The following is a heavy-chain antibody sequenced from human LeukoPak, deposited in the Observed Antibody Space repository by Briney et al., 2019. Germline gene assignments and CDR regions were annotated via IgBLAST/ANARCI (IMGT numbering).Heavy chain of an antibody. Sequence: ASVKVSCKASGYTFTSYDINWVRQATGQGLEWMGWMNPNSGNTGYAQKFQGRVTITRNTSISTAYMELSSLRSEDTAVYYCAKEGIHMHYYYMDVWGKGTTVTVSS. J-gene: IGHJ6*03. CDR3: AKEGIHMHYYYMDV. CDR2: MNPNSGNT. D-gene: IGHD6-13*01. V-gene: IGHV1-8*03. CDR1: GYTFTSYD.